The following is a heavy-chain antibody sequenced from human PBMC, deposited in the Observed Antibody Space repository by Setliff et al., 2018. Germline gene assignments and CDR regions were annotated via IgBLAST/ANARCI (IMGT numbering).Heavy chain of an antibody. Sequence: PSETLSLTCTVSGGSISSGSYYWSWIRQPAGKGLEWIGRIYTSGSTNYNPSLKSRVTISVDTSKNQFSLRLSSVTAADTAVYYCASMGATRDYWGQGTLVIVSS. J-gene: IGHJ4*02. CDR2: IYTSGST. D-gene: IGHD1-26*01. V-gene: IGHV4-61*02. CDR1: GGSISSGSYY. CDR3: ASMGATRDY.